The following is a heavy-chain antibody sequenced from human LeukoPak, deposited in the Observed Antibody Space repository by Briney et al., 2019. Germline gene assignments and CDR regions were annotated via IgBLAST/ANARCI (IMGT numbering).Heavy chain of an antibody. J-gene: IGHJ4*02. V-gene: IGHV3-30*18. D-gene: IGHD6-13*01. CDR3: AKDYSGSWYYFYN. CDR2: ISNDGSDK. Sequence: GGSLRLSCAASGFTFSIYGMHRVRQAPGKGLEWVAVISNDGSDKYYADSVKGRITISRDNSKNTLYLQLNSLRAEDTAVYYCAKDYSGSWYYFYNWGQGTLVTVSS. CDR1: GFTFSIYG.